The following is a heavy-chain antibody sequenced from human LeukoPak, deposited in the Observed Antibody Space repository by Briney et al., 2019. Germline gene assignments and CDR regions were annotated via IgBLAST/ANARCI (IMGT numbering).Heavy chain of an antibody. Sequence: GGSLRLSCAASGFTFSGYAMHWVRQAPGKGLEWVAFIRYDGSNKSYGDSVKGRFTISRDNSENTLYLQMNSLRAEDTAVYHCAEDQTGDYTFDYWGQGTLVTVSS. CDR3: AEDQTGDYTFDY. J-gene: IGHJ4*02. D-gene: IGHD4-17*01. V-gene: IGHV3-30*02. CDR1: GFTFSGYA. CDR2: IRYDGSNK.